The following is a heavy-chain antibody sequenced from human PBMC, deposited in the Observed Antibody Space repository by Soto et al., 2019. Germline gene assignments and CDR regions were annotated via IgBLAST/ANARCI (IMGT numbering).Heavy chain of an antibody. CDR2: FDPEDGET. CDR3: ATTKLGKWELRFTYFFDY. Sequence: QVQLVQSGAEVKKPGASVKVSCKVSGYTLTELSMHWVRQAPGKGLEWMGGFDPEDGETIYAQKFQGRVTITEDTSTDTVYMELSSLRSEDTAVYYCATTKLGKWELRFTYFFDYWGQGTLVTVSS. D-gene: IGHD1-26*01. J-gene: IGHJ4*02. V-gene: IGHV1-24*01. CDR1: GYTLTELS.